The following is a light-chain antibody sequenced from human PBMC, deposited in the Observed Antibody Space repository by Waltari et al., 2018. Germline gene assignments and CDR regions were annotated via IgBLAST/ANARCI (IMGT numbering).Light chain of an antibody. CDR3: CSYAGTPRVV. Sequence: QSALTQPASVSGSPGQSITISSTGTNNDLGSSNLVSWYQQHPGKAPKVIIFEVNKRPSGVSNRFSGSKSGNTASLTVSGLHPEDEADYYCCSYAGTPRVVFGGGTKLTVL. V-gene: IGLV2-23*02. CDR2: EVN. CDR1: NNDLGSSNL. J-gene: IGLJ2*01.